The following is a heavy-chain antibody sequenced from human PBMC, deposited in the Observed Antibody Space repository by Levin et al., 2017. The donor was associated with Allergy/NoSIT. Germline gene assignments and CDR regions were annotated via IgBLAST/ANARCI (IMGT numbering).Heavy chain of an antibody. J-gene: IGHJ3*02. Sequence: PGGSLRLSCAASGFTFSDYYMSWIRQAPGKGLEWVSYISSSSSYTNYADSVKGRFTISRDNAKNSLYLQMNSLRAEDTAVYYCARVIRLDYDILTGYYAPRGAFDIWGQGTMVTVSS. D-gene: IGHD3-9*01. CDR2: ISSSSSYT. CDR3: ARVIRLDYDILTGYYAPRGAFDI. V-gene: IGHV3-11*05. CDR1: GFTFSDYY.